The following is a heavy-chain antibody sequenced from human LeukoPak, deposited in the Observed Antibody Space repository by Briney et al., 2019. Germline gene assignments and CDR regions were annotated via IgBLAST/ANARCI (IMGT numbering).Heavy chain of an antibody. CDR2: IYYSGST. CDR3: ARARTTVVTPVLDY. D-gene: IGHD4-23*01. Sequence: SQTLSLTCTVSGGSISSGGYYWSWIRQHPGKGLEWIGYIYYSGSTYYNPSLKSRVTISVDTSKNQFSLKLSSVTAADTAVYYCARARTTVVTPVLDYWGQGTLVTVSS. J-gene: IGHJ4*02. CDR1: GGSISSGGYY. V-gene: IGHV4-31*03.